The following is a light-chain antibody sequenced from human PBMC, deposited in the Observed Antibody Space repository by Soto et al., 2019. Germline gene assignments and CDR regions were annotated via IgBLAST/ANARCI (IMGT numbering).Light chain of an antibody. V-gene: IGLV2-23*01. J-gene: IGLJ2*01. CDR1: SSDVGSYNL. CDR2: EGS. CDR3: CSYAVGSTLV. Sequence: QSALTQPASVSGSPGQSITISCTGTSSDVGSYNLVSWHQQRPGKAPKLMIYEGSKRPSGVSHRFSGSKSGNTASLTISGLQAEDEADYYCCSYAVGSTLVFGGGTKLTVL.